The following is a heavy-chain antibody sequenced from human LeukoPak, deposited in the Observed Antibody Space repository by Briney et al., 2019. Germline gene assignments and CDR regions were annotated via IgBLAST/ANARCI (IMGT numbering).Heavy chain of an antibody. CDR1: GFTFSSYA. J-gene: IGHJ4*02. D-gene: IGHD6-19*01. Sequence: EGSLRLSCAASGFTFSSYAMSWFRQAPGKGLESVSAISGSGGSTYYSDSVKGRFTISRDNSKNTLYLQMNSLRAEDTAVYYCAKDPLSGIAVAGTTLFDYWGQGTLVTVSS. V-gene: IGHV3-23*01. CDR3: AKDPLSGIAVAGTTLFDY. CDR2: ISGSGGST.